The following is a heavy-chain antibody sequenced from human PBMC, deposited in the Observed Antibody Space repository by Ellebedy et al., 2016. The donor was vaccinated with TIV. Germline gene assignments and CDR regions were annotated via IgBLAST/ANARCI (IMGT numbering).Heavy chain of an antibody. CDR1: GFTFTSFA. D-gene: IGHD1-26*01. J-gene: IGHJ6*02. CDR3: AKDMVFGDGKWEIDV. Sequence: GESLKISCAASGFTFTSFAMSWVRQAPGKGLEWVSTISHTGTRTYYADSVEGRFTISRDTSKKTLYLQMNSLRAEDSAVYYCAKDMVFGDGKWEIDVWGQGTTVTVSS. CDR2: ISHTGTRT. V-gene: IGHV3-23*01.